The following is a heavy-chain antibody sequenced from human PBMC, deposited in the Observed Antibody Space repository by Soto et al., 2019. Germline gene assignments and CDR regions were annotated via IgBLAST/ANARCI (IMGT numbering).Heavy chain of an antibody. CDR3: ARALYDYVWGSYRNFDF. CDR2: IIPIFGTA. D-gene: IGHD3-16*02. V-gene: IGHV1-69*06. J-gene: IGHJ4*02. Sequence: QVQLVQSGAEVKKPGSSVKVSCKASGGTFSSYAISWVRQAPGQGLEWMGGIIPIFGTANYAQKFQGRVTITADKSTSTAYMELSSLRSEDTGVYYCARALYDYVWGSYRNFDFWGQGTLVTVSS. CDR1: GGTFSSYA.